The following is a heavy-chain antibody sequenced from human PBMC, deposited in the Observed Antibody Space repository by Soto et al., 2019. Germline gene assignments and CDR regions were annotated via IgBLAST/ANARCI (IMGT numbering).Heavy chain of an antibody. D-gene: IGHD2-15*01. V-gene: IGHV4-30-4*01. J-gene: IGHJ4*02. Sequence: QVQLQESGPGLVKPSQTLSLTCTVSGGSISSGNYYWSWIRQPPGKGLGWIGFISYSGSTYYSTSLKSRVTISVDTSKSQFSLNLSFVTAADTAVYYRATMGTPATGLYFFDYWGQGSLVTVSS. CDR2: ISYSGST. CDR1: GGSISSGNYY. CDR3: ATMGTPATGLYFFDY.